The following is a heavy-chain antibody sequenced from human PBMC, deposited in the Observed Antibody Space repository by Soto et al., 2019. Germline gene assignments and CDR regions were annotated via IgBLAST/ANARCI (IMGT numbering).Heavy chain of an antibody. J-gene: IGHJ5*02. CDR2: IAGGGSNT. Sequence: GGSLRLSCAASGFTFSDYAMSWVRQAPGKGPEWVSTIAGGGSNTYCADSVKGRFTISRDNSKSTLYLEMNSLRAEDTAIYYWATYKQQLVVGESWGQGTLVTVSS. CDR3: ATYKQQLVVGES. CDR1: GFTFSDYA. D-gene: IGHD6-13*01. V-gene: IGHV3-23*01.